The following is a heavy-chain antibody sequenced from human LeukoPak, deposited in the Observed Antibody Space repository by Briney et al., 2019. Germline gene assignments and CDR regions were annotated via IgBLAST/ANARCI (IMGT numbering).Heavy chain of an antibody. CDR3: ARDSFTYYYDSSGYFDY. D-gene: IGHD3-22*01. V-gene: IGHV3-30-3*01. CDR1: GFTFSSYA. J-gene: IGHJ4*02. CDR2: ISYDGSNK. Sequence: GGSLRLTCAASGFTFSSYAMHWVRQAPGKGLEWVAVISYDGSNKYYADSVKGRFTISRDNSKNTLYLQMNSLRAEDTAVYYCARDSFTYYYDSSGYFDYWGQETLVTVSS.